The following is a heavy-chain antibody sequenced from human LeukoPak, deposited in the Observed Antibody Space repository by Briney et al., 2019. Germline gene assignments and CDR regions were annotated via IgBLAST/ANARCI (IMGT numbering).Heavy chain of an antibody. CDR2: LSGSGTST. J-gene: IGHJ4*02. CDR1: GFTFSNYA. CDR3: AKEGGSGSYFSLSLDY. D-gene: IGHD3-10*01. Sequence: GGSLRLSCAASGFTFSNYAMLWVRQAPGKGLEWVSALSGSGTSTYYADSVEGRFTISRDNSKNTLYLQMNSLRAEDTAVYYCAKEGGSGSYFSLSLDYWGQGTLVTVSS. V-gene: IGHV3-23*01.